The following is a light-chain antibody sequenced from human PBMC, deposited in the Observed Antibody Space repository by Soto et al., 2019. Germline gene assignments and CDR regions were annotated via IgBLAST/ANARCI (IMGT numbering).Light chain of an antibody. CDR1: QSLLHSSNNKNY. CDR3: QQYYDTPRT. CDR2: WAS. V-gene: IGKV4-1*01. J-gene: IGKJ1*01. Sequence: DIVMTQSPDSLAVSLVERATIKCKSSQSLLHSSNNKNYLAWYQQRPGQSPKLLIYWASTRDIGVSDRFSGSGSETDFTLTISRLQAEDVAVYYCQQYYDTPRTFGQGTKVDI.